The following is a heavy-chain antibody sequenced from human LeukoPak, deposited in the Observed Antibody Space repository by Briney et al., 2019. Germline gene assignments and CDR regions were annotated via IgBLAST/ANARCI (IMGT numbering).Heavy chain of an antibody. Sequence: SETLSLTCTVSGGSISSYYWSWIRQPPGKGLEWIGYIYYSGSTNYNPSLKSRVTISVDTSKNQFSLKLSSVTAADTAVYYCARDQYYYDSSAYLFDYWGQGTLVTVSS. CDR2: IYYSGST. CDR3: ARDQYYYDSSAYLFDY. J-gene: IGHJ4*02. D-gene: IGHD3-22*01. CDR1: GGSISSYY. V-gene: IGHV4-59*12.